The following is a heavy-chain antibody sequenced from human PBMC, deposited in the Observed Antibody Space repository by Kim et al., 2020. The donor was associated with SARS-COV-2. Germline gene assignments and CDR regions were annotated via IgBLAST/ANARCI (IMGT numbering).Heavy chain of an antibody. V-gene: IGHV3-30-3*01. CDR1: GFTFSSYA. Sequence: GGSLRLSCAASGFTFSSYAMHWVRQAPGKGLEWVAVISYDGSNKYYADSVKGRFTISRDNSKNTLYLQMNSLRAEDTAVYYCARRGVGATEAYYYYGMDVWGQGTTVTVSS. D-gene: IGHD1-26*01. CDR2: ISYDGSNK. J-gene: IGHJ6*02. CDR3: ARRGVGATEAYYYYGMDV.